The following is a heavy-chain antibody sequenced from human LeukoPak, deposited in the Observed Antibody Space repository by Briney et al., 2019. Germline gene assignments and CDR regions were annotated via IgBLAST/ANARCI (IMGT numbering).Heavy chain of an antibody. CDR1: GFTFSNAW. J-gene: IGHJ4*02. Sequence: KPGGSLRLSCAASGFTFSNAWMSWVRQAPGKGLEWVGRIKSKTDGGTTDYAAPMKGRFTISRDDSKNTLYLQMNSLKTEDTAVYYCTHGHGYYDFWSGYLYYFDYWGQGTLVTVSS. D-gene: IGHD3-3*01. CDR3: THGHGYYDFWSGYLYYFDY. V-gene: IGHV3-15*01. CDR2: IKSKTDGGTT.